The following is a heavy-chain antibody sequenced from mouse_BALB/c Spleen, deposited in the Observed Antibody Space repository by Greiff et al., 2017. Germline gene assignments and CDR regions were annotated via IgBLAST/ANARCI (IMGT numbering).Heavy chain of an antibody. D-gene: IGHD3-1*01. Sequence: VQLKESGPELVKPGASVKMSCKASGYTFTSYVMHWVKQKPGQGLEWIGYINPYNDGTKYNEKFKGKATLTSDKSSSTAYMELSSLTSEDSAVYYCARPTARATTSYAMDYWGQGTSVTVSS. CDR3: ARPTARATTSYAMDY. CDR1: GYTFTSYV. CDR2: INPYNDGT. J-gene: IGHJ4*01. V-gene: IGHV1-14*01.